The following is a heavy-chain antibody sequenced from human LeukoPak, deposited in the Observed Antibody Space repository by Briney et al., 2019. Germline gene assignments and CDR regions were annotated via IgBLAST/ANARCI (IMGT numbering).Heavy chain of an antibody. Sequence: PSETLSLTCTVSGDSIDSDEYYLGWIRQSSGKGLEFIGSIHYSGSTYSNPSLKSRVTVSVDTVNNVFSLRLSSVTAADTAVYYCARHGLRLEGLSSAIQNWFDPWGQGTRVTVSS. D-gene: IGHD3-16*02. CDR1: GDSIDSDEYY. CDR2: IHYSGST. J-gene: IGHJ5*02. CDR3: ARHGLRLEGLSSAIQNWFDP. V-gene: IGHV4-39*01.